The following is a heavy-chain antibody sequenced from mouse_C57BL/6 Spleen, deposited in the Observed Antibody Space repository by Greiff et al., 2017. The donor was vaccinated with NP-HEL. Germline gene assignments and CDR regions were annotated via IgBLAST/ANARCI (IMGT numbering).Heavy chain of an antibody. CDR1: GYTFTSYD. CDR2: IYPRDGST. D-gene: IGHD1-1*01. Sequence: VQLQQSGPELVKPGASVKLSCKASGYTFTSYDINWVKQRPGQGLEWIGWIYPRDGSTKYNEKFKGKATLTVDTSSSTAYMELHSLTSEDSAVYFCARSHYYGSSYTWFAYWGQGTLVTVSA. CDR3: ARSHYYGSSYTWFAY. V-gene: IGHV1-85*01. J-gene: IGHJ3*01.